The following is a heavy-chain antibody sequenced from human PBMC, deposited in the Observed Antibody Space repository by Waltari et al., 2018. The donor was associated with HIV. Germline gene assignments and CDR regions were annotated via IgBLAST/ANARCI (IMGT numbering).Heavy chain of an antibody. V-gene: IGHV3-23*01. J-gene: IGHJ4*02. CDR3: ATCNIGSGWYLKSPIRI. CDR2: ITSSGGRT. Sequence: VQMLESGGDLVQPGGSLRLSCAVSGLNFATSGLGWVRQAPGKGLEWMSVITSSGGRTYYAESVKGRFIISRDNSKKTVTLQLKNLRLGDTAMYYCATCNIGSGWYLKSPIRIWGQGTLVTVS. CDR1: GLNFATSG. D-gene: IGHD6-19*01.